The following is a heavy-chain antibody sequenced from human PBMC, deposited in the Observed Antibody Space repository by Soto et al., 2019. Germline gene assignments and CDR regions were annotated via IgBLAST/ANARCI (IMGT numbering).Heavy chain of an antibody. V-gene: IGHV3-30-3*01. D-gene: IGHD2-21*02. Sequence: QVQLVESGGGVVQPGRSLRLSCAASGFTFSSYAMHWVRQAPGKGLEWVAVISYDGSNKYYADSVKGRFTISRDNSKNPLYLQMNSLRAEDTAVYYCAREGDHGRAADYWGQGTLVTVSS. CDR3: AREGDHGRAADY. CDR1: GFTFSSYA. J-gene: IGHJ4*02. CDR2: ISYDGSNK.